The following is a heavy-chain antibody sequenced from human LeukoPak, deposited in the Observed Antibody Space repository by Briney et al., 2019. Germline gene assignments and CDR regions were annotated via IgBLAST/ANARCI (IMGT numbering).Heavy chain of an antibody. CDR3: ARSGTYQYSSTSDY. CDR1: GGSFSRYY. D-gene: IGHD6-13*01. V-gene: IGHV4-34*01. J-gene: IGHJ4*02. Sequence: SETLSLTCAVYGGSFSRYYWSWIRQPPGKGLEWIGEINHSGSTIYNPSLKSRVTISLDTSKNQFSLKVTSVTAADTAVYYCARSGTYQYSSTSDYWGQGTLVTVSS. CDR2: INHSGST.